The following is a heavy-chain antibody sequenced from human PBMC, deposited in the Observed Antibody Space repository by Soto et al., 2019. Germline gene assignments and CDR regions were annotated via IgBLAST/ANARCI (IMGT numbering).Heavy chain of an antibody. CDR1: GGTSSSYA. Sequence: VVLRTVACRVGGGTSSSYAMSRVSQTPGKGLEWVSGISGNGDSTYYADSVKGRFTFSRDNSKNTLHLQMSSLRAEDTAVYYCAKGISGGGYASDISGQRTIVTVS. V-gene: IGHV3-23*01. CDR3: AKGISGGGYASDI. J-gene: IGHJ3*02. D-gene: IGHD2-15*01. CDR2: ISGNGDST.